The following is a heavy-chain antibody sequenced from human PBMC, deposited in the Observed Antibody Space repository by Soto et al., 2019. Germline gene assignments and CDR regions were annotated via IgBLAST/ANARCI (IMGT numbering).Heavy chain of an antibody. Sequence: EVQLVESGGGLEQPGRSLRLSCTASGYTFSDFGVSWFRQAPGKGLEWVGFIRSKSYGGAADYAASVTGRFIISRDDSKSIAYLQMNGLKIEDAAVYYCTKIYGSGSYLPDYWGQGTRVTVSS. J-gene: IGHJ4*02. D-gene: IGHD3-10*01. CDR1: GYTFSDFG. CDR2: IRSKSYGGAA. CDR3: TKIYGSGSYLPDY. V-gene: IGHV3-49*03.